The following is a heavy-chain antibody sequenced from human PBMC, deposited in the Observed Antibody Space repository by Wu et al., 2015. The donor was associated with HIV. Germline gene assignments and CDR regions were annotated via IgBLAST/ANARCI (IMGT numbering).Heavy chain of an antibody. D-gene: IGHD6-19*01. Sequence: QVQLVQSGAEVKKPGASVKVSCKASGYTFTDSYMHWVRQAPGQGLEWMGWINPNNGGTNYAQKFQGRVTMTRDTSISTAYMELSRLRSDDTAVYYCARGSSGWYVRCGGTTWGQGTLV. CDR1: GYTFTDSY. J-gene: IGHJ4*02. CDR2: INPNNGGT. V-gene: IGHV1-2*02. CDR3: ARGSSGWYVRCGGTT.